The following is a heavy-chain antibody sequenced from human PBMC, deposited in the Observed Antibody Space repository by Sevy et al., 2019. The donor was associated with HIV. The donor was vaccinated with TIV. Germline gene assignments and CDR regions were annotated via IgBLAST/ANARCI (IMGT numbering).Heavy chain of an antibody. Sequence: GGSLRLSCAASGFTFSSYSMNWVRQAPGKGLEWVSSISSSSSYIYYADSVKGRFTISRDNAKNSLYLQMNSLRAGDTAVYYCARDQVAAAGRLEAFDIWGQWTMVTVSS. V-gene: IGHV3-21*01. CDR1: GFTFSSYS. CDR2: ISSSSSYI. D-gene: IGHD6-13*01. CDR3: ARDQVAAAGRLEAFDI. J-gene: IGHJ3*02.